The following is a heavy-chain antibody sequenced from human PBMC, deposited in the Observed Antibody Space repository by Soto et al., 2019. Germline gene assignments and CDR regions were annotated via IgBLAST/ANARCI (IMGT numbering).Heavy chain of an antibody. CDR1: GFTFSDYY. CDR2: ISSSSSYT. D-gene: IGHD5-12*01. V-gene: IGHV3-11*06. Sequence: PGGSLRLSCAASGFTFSDYYMSWIRQAPGKGLEWVSYISSSSSYTNYADSVKGRFTISRDNAKNSLYLQMNSLRAEDTAVYYCARWYSGYDLRSYWGQGTLVTVSS. CDR3: ARWYSGYDLRSY. J-gene: IGHJ4*02.